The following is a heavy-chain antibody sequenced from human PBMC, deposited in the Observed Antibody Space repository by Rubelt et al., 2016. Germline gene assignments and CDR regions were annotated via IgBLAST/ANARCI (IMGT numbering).Heavy chain of an antibody. CDR2: IYYTGST. D-gene: IGHD1-26*01. Sequence: QLQLQESDPGLVKPSETLSLTCTVSGGSLSSSSSYWGWIRQPPGKGLEWIGTIYYTGSTYSNPSLKSRVTLSVDTSKNQCSLEVRAVTAADTAVYYCASSGSHRYNWVDPWGQGTLVTVSS. CDR1: GGSLSSSSSY. J-gene: IGHJ5*02. V-gene: IGHV4-39*01. CDR3: ASSGSHRYNWVDP.